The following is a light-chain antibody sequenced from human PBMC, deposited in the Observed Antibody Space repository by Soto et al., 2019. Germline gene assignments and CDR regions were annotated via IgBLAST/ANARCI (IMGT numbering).Light chain of an antibody. J-gene: IGKJ1*01. CDR1: QSVSSS. Sequence: ILMTQSPATLSVSPGERATLSCGASQSVSSSVAWYQQKPGQAPRLLIFGAYTRATGIPARFSGSGSGTEFTLTINSLQPEDFAVYHCQQYKDWPTTFGQGTKVDIK. CDR3: QQYKDWPTT. CDR2: GAY. V-gene: IGKV3D-15*01.